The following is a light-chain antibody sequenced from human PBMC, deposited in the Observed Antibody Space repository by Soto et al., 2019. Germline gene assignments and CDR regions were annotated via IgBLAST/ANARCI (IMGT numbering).Light chain of an antibody. Sequence: QSALTQPASVSGSPGQSITISCTGTSSDVGRYNLVSWYQQHPGKAPKLMIYEGSKRPSGVSNRFSGSKSANTASLTISGLQAEDEADYYCCSFAGSSPWVFGGGTKVTVL. V-gene: IGLV2-23*01. CDR2: EGS. CDR1: SSDVGRYNL. CDR3: CSFAGSSPWV. J-gene: IGLJ3*02.